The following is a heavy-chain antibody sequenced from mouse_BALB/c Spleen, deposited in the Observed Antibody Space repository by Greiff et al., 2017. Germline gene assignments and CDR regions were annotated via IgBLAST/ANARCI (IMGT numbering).Heavy chain of an antibody. J-gene: IGHJ3*01. Sequence: DVKLVESGGGLVQPKGSLKLSCAASGFTFNTYAMNWVRQAPGKGLEWVARIRSKSNNYATYYADSVKDRFTISRDDSQSMLYLQMNNLKTEDTAMYYCVRHEGYYGYDGFAYWGQGTLVTVSA. V-gene: IGHV10-1*02. CDR2: IRSKSNNYAT. CDR1: GFTFNTYA. CDR3: VRHEGYYGYDGFAY. D-gene: IGHD2-2*01.